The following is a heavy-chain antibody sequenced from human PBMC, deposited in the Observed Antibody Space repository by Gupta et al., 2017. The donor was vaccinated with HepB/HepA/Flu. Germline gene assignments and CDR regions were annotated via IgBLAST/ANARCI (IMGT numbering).Heavy chain of an antibody. Sequence: EVQLVESGGGLVQPGGSLRLSCAASGFTFSSYWMSWVRQAPGKGLEWVASIKRDGSEKYYVDSVKGRFTISRDNAKNSLYLQMSGLRAEDTAVYYCARARYYDSGSDAFDIWGQGTMVTVSS. V-gene: IGHV3-7*01. J-gene: IGHJ3*02. D-gene: IGHD3-10*01. CDR3: ARARYYDSGSDAFDI. CDR2: IKRDGSEK. CDR1: GFTFSSYW.